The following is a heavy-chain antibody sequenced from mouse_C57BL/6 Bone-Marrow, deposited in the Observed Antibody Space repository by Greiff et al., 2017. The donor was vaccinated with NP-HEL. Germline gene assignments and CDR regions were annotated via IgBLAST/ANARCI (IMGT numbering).Heavy chain of an antibody. CDR3: ARGLTTVVAGDFDY. CDR1: GFTFSSYG. Sequence: EVNVVESGGDLVKPGGSLKLSCAASGFTFSSYGMSWVRQTPDKRLEWVATISSGGSYTYYPDSVKGRFTISRDNAKNTLYLQMSSLKSEDTAMYYCARGLTTVVAGDFDYWGQGTTLTVSS. D-gene: IGHD1-1*01. CDR2: ISSGGSYT. V-gene: IGHV5-6*01. J-gene: IGHJ2*01.